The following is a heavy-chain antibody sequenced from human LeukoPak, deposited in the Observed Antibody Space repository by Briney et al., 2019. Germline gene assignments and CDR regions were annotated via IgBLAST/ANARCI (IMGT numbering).Heavy chain of an antibody. CDR3: TRMRWPSGVCPLDY. Sequence: GGTLRLSCTGSGFTFRDYPIRGVRQAPGKGLEGVGYTTSKAHGGTTEFAASVKGRFTISRDYLKSIGYLQMSGLKTEDTAVYYCTRMRWPSGVCPLDYWGQGTLVTVSS. CDR1: GFTFRDYP. CDR2: TTSKAHGGTT. V-gene: IGHV3-49*04. J-gene: IGHJ4*02. D-gene: IGHD2-8*01.